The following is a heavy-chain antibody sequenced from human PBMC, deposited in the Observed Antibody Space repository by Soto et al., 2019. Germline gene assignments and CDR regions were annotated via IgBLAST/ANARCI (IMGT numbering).Heavy chain of an antibody. CDR2: IDPDGSQK. Sequence: EVQLVDSGGDLVQPGGSLRLSCAASGFTFSTYWMSWVRQAPGKGLEWVANIDPDGSQKYYVDSVKGRFTISRDNAKNSLYLPMNSPRAEDTAVYYCARDMGPSGAYGYWGQGTLVTVSS. CDR1: GFTFSTYW. J-gene: IGHJ4*02. D-gene: IGHD1-26*01. V-gene: IGHV3-7*03. CDR3: ARDMGPSGAYGY.